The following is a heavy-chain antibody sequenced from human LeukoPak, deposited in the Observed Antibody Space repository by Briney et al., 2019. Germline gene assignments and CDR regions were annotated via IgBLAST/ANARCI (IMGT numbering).Heavy chain of an antibody. CDR3: AKKSSGSSLETPDY. CDR1: GFAFSTYG. V-gene: IGHV3-30*18. D-gene: IGHD1-26*01. Sequence: GTSLRLSCAASGFAFSTYGMHWVRQAPGKGLEWVAVMSRDGSNKYYADSVKGRFTISRDNSKNMLFLQMNSLRSEDSAVYYCAKKSSGSSLETPDYWGQGTLVTVSS. CDR2: MSRDGSNK. J-gene: IGHJ4*02.